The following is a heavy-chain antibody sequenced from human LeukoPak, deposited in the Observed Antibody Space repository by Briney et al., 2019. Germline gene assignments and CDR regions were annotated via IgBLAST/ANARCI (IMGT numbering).Heavy chain of an antibody. Sequence: GGSLRLAWPASGFTFSSYSVNWVRQAPGKGLEWVSAIRARAGSTYYGDSMKGRFAVSRGNSKNTLYLQMNSLRAEDTAVYYCAKDPHSYIRPVVVDFDQWGQGTLVLVSS. J-gene: IGHJ4*02. CDR3: AKDPHSYIRPVVVDFDQ. V-gene: IGHV3-23*01. CDR1: GFTFSSYS. D-gene: IGHD2-15*01. CDR2: IRARAGST.